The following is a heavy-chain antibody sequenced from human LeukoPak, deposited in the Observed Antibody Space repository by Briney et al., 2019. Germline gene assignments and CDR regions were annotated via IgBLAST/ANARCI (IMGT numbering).Heavy chain of an antibody. CDR1: GFSFSTYW. Sequence: PGGSLRLSCVASGFSFSTYWMSWVRQAPGKGLEWVANIKQDGSEKYYVDSVKGRFTISRDNAKNSLYLQMNSLRAEDTAVYYCARGPRYYYDSSGYSHFGYWGQGTLVTVSS. CDR2: IKQDGSEK. V-gene: IGHV3-7*04. J-gene: IGHJ4*02. CDR3: ARGPRYYYDSSGYSHFGY. D-gene: IGHD3-22*01.